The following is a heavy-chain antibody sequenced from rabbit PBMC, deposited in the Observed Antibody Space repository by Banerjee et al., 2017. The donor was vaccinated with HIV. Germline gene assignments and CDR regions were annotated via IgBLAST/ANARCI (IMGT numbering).Heavy chain of an antibody. D-gene: IGHD1-1*01. Sequence: QSLEESGGDLVKPGASLTLTCTASGFSFSSNAMCWVRQAPGKGLEWIACIYAGSSGSTYYASWANGRFTISRSTSLNTVTLQMTSLTAADTATYFCATASSAAYGSWGPGTLVTVS. J-gene: IGHJ2*01. CDR3: ATASSAAYGS. V-gene: IGHV1S40*01. CDR1: GFSFSSNA. CDR2: IYAGSSGST.